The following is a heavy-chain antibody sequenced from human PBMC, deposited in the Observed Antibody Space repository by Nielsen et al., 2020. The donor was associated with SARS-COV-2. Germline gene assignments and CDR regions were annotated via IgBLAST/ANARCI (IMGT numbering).Heavy chain of an antibody. J-gene: IGHJ4*02. CDR1: GFTFSSYG. Sequence: GGSLRLSCEASGFTFSSYGMTWVRQAPGQGLEWVSVINNSGGSTYYADSVKGRFTISRDNSKNTLYLQMNSLRAEDTAVYYCAKDGYNYDYFDYWGQGTLVTVSS. CDR2: INNSGGST. D-gene: IGHD5-24*01. CDR3: AKDGYNYDYFDY. V-gene: IGHV3-23*01.